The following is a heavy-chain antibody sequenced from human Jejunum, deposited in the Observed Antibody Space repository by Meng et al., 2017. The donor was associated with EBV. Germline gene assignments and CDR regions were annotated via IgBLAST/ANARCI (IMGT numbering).Heavy chain of an antibody. CDR2: INQVGST. CDR3: ARASSERLLDY. D-gene: IGHD1-14*01. Sequence: QVQLQQSCQGLVKPSGTLSLPCAVTTDFISSYEWWSWVRQPPGKALEWLGEINQVGSTYYNPSLKSRVTISIDTSKRQFSLRLNSMTAADTAVYYCARASSERLLDYWGQGTLVTVSS. CDR1: TDFISSYEW. V-gene: IGHV4-4*02. J-gene: IGHJ4*02.